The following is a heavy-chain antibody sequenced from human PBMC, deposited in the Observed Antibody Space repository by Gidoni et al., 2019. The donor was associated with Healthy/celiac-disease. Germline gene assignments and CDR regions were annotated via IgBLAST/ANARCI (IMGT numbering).Heavy chain of an antibody. CDR2: INAGNGNT. CDR1: GYTFTSYA. J-gene: IGHJ6*03. Sequence: QVQLVQSGAEVKKPGASVKVSCKASGYTFTSYAMHWVRQAPGQRLEWMGWINAGNGNTKYSQKFQGRVTITRDTSAGTAYMELSSLRSEDTAVYYCARDGGYCSSTSCYSLSYYMDVWGKGTTVTVSS. CDR3: ARDGGYCSSTSCYSLSYYMDV. D-gene: IGHD2-2*01. V-gene: IGHV1-3*01.